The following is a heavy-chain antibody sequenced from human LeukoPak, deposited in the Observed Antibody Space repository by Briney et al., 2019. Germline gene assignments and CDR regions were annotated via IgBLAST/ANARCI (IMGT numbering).Heavy chain of an antibody. CDR3: ARDSLGAPPLAAAADYKWFDP. J-gene: IGHJ5*02. V-gene: IGHV1-69*13. Sequence: GASVKVSCKASGGTFSSYAISWVRQAPGQGLEWMGGIIPIFGTANYAQKFQGRVTITADESTSTAYMELSSLRSEDTAVYYCARDSLGAPPLAAAADYKWFDPWGQGTLVTVSS. CDR2: IIPIFGTA. D-gene: IGHD6-13*01. CDR1: GGTFSSYA.